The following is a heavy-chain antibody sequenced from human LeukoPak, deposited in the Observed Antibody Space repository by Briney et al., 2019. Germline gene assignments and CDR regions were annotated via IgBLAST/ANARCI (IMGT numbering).Heavy chain of an antibody. CDR1: GGSISSDN. Sequence: PSEALSPTCTVSGGSISSDNWNWIRQPAGGGLEWIGRLDTSGITTYNPSLKSRITMSVDTSKNHFSLKLTSATAADTAVYFCALGAIRRDIFGSWGQGTLVTVSS. CDR2: LDTSGIT. J-gene: IGHJ4*02. D-gene: IGHD3-16*01. V-gene: IGHV4-4*07. CDR3: ALGAIRRDIFGS.